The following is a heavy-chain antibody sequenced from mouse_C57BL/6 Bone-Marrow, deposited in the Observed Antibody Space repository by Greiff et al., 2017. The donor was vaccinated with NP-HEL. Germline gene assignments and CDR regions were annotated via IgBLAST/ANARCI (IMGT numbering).Heavy chain of an antibody. CDR3: ARDAANWDVDYAMDY. Sequence: DVQLVESGGGLVQSGRSLRLSCATSGFTFSDFYMEWVRQAPGKGLEWIAASRNKANDYTTEYSASVKGRFIVSRDTSQSILYLQMNALRAEDTAIYYCARDAANWDVDYAMDYWGQGTSVTVSS. D-gene: IGHD4-1*01. CDR2: SRNKANDYTT. CDR1: GFTFSDFY. V-gene: IGHV7-1*01. J-gene: IGHJ4*01.